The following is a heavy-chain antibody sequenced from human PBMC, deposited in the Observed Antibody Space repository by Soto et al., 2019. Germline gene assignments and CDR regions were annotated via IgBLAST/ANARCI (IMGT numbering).Heavy chain of an antibody. V-gene: IGHV3-13*01. CDR3: ARSEYSSGVIDY. J-gene: IGHJ4*02. Sequence: GGSLRLSCAASGFTFSSYDMHWVRQATGKGLEWVSAIGTAGDTYYPGSVKGRFTISRENAKNSLYLQMNSLRAGDTAVYYCARSEYSSGVIDYWGQGTLVTVSS. CDR2: IGTAGDT. CDR1: GFTFSSYD. D-gene: IGHD6-19*01.